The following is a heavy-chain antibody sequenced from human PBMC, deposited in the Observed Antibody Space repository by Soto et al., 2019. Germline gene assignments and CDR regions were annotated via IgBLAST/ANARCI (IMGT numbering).Heavy chain of an antibody. CDR3: ARHQGIVVVIKDGDAFDI. Sequence: SETLSLTCTVSGGSISSSSYYWGWIRQPPGKGLEWIGSIYYSGSTYYNPSLKSRVTISVDTSKNQFSLKLSSVTAADTAVYYCARHQGIVVVIKDGDAFDIWGQGTMVTVSS. CDR2: IYYSGST. J-gene: IGHJ3*02. V-gene: IGHV4-39*01. CDR1: GGSISSSSYY. D-gene: IGHD3-22*01.